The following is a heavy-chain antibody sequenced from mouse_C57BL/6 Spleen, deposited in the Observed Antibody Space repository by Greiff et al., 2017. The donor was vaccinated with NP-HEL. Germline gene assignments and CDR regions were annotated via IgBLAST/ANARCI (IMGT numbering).Heavy chain of an antibody. J-gene: IGHJ2*01. CDR3: ARSLYGSSSYYFDY. CDR2: FHPSNDAT. D-gene: IGHD1-1*01. Sequence: QVQLQQSGAELVKPGASVKMSCKASGYTFTTYPIEWMKQNHGKSLEWIGNFHPSNDATKYNEKFKGKATLTVEKSSSTVYLELSRLTSDDSAVYYCARSLYGSSSYYFDYWGQGTTLTVSS. CDR1: GYTFTTYP. V-gene: IGHV1-47*01.